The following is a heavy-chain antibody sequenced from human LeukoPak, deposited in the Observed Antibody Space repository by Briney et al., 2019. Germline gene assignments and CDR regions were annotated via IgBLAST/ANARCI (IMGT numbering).Heavy chain of an antibody. D-gene: IGHD3-22*01. J-gene: IGHJ6*02. CDR3: ARVLLPLYGMDV. Sequence: PGGSLRLSCATSGFTFSSYGMHWVRQAPCKGLEWVAVIWYDGSNKYYADSVKGRFTISRDNSKNTLYLQMNSLRAEDTAVYYCARVLLPLYGMDVWGQGTTVTVSS. CDR1: GFTFSSYG. CDR2: IWYDGSNK. V-gene: IGHV3-33*01.